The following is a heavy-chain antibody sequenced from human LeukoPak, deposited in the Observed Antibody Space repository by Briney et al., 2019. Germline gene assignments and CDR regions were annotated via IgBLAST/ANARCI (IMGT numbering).Heavy chain of an antibody. J-gene: IGHJ4*02. V-gene: IGHV3-30*03. CDR3: ALGERLAAAATPFDY. Sequence: PGGSLRLSCAASGFTFSSYGMHWVRQAPGKGLEWVAVISYDGSNKYYADSVKGRFTISRDNSKNTLYLQMNSLRAEDTAVYYCALGERLAAAATPFDYWGQGTLVTVSS. D-gene: IGHD6-13*01. CDR1: GFTFSSYG. CDR2: ISYDGSNK.